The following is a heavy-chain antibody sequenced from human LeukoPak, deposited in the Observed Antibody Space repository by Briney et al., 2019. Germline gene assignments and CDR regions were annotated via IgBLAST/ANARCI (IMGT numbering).Heavy chain of an antibody. D-gene: IGHD3-22*01. Sequence: GASVKVSCKASGYTFTRYAVNWVRQAPGQGLEWMGWINTNTGNPTYAQGFTGRFVFSLDTSVNTAYLQITSLKAEDTAVYYCATEDSSGYYNFWGQGTLVTVSS. CDR2: INTNTGNP. J-gene: IGHJ4*02. CDR1: GYTFTRYA. V-gene: IGHV7-4-1*02. CDR3: ATEDSSGYYNF.